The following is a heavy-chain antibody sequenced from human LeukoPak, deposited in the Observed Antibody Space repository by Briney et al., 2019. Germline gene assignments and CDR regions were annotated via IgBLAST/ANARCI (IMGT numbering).Heavy chain of an antibody. CDR1: GGSVSSDNSY. D-gene: IGHD6-19*01. V-gene: IGHV4-61*02. CDR2: IYADGSS. Sequence: PSQTLSLTCTVSGGSVSSDNSYWNWIRQPAGKGLEWIGRIYADGSSTYNPSLRSRVTISVDSSKNHLSLKLTSVVAADTAIYYCMRRDTGWNYSDYWGQGILVTVSS. J-gene: IGHJ4*02. CDR3: MRRDTGWNYSDY.